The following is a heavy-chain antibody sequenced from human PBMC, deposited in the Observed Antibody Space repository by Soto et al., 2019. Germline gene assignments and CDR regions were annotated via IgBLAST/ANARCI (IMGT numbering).Heavy chain of an antibody. CDR1: GYTFTSYY. CDR3: AHGTWWELPYFDY. J-gene: IGHJ4*02. Sequence: ASAKVSCKASGYTFTSYYMHWVRQAPGQGLEWMGMISPYNCNTNYAQKLQGRLTITKDTSKNQVVLTMANMDPVDTATYYCAHGTWWELPYFDYWGQGTLVTVSS. CDR2: ISPYNCNT. D-gene: IGHD1-26*01. V-gene: IGHV1-46*01.